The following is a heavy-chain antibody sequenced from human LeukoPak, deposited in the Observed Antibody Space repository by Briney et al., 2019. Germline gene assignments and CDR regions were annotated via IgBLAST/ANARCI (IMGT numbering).Heavy chain of an antibody. J-gene: IGHJ4*02. Sequence: SETLSLTCNVSGGSISTTTNSWGWAWIRQRPTKGLEWIGSIYYGGSPYYTSSLKSRVTISVDTSKNQFSLKLSSVTAADTAVYYCARGNGDGYKIIDYWGQGTLVTVSS. V-gene: IGHV4-39*07. D-gene: IGHD5-24*01. CDR3: ARGNGDGYKIIDY. CDR2: IYYGGSP. CDR1: GGSISTTTNS.